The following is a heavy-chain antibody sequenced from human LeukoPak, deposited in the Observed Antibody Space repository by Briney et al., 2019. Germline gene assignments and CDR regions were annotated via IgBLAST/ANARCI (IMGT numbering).Heavy chain of an antibody. J-gene: IGHJ4*02. D-gene: IGHD6-19*01. CDR1: GFSFNTYE. Sequence: PGGSLRLSCAASGFSFNTYEMNWVRQGPGKGLEWVSYISSTGSTIYYADSVKGRFTISRDNARNLLYLQMNSLRAEDTAVYYCARPSREVAGHVFDCWGQGTLVTVSS. CDR2: ISSTGSTI. CDR3: ARPSREVAGHVFDC. V-gene: IGHV3-48*03.